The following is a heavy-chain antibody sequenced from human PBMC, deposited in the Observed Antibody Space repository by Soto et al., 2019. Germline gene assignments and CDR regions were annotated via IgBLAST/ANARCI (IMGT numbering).Heavy chain of an antibody. Sequence: LRLSCAASGLTFSSFGMHWVRQAPGKGLEWVAIISYDGSNKYYRDSVKGRFTISRDNSKNTVFLQMNSLRTEDTAVYFCAKGSYYDFWSGYYTQSPPDYWGQRTLVTVSS. CDR2: ISYDGSNK. V-gene: IGHV3-30*18. J-gene: IGHJ4*02. D-gene: IGHD3-3*01. CDR1: GLTFSSFG. CDR3: AKGSYYDFWSGYYTQSPPDY.